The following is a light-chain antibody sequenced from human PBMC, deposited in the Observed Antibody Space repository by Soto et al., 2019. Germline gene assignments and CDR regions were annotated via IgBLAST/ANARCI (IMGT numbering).Light chain of an antibody. CDR3: QHHHSFSPWT. Sequence: DIQMTQSPSTLSASAGDRATITCRASQSISRYLAWYQQKPGKAPQLLIYDASTLEGGVPSRFSGSGSGTEFTLPIISRQADDVAVFYCQHHHSFSPWTFGQGTKVEIK. J-gene: IGKJ1*01. V-gene: IGKV1-5*01. CDR2: DAS. CDR1: QSISRY.